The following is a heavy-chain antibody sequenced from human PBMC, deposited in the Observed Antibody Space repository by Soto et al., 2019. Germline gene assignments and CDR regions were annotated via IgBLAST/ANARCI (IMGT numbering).Heavy chain of an antibody. CDR1: GFTFSSYA. V-gene: IGHV3-23*01. D-gene: IGHD6-13*01. Sequence: HPGGSLRLSCAASGFTFSSYAMSWVRQAPGKGLEWVSAISGSGGSTYYADSVKGRFTISRDNSKNTLYLQMNSLRAEDTAVYYCAYLEGIAAGIDYWGQGTLVTVSS. J-gene: IGHJ4*02. CDR2: ISGSGGST. CDR3: AYLEGIAAGIDY.